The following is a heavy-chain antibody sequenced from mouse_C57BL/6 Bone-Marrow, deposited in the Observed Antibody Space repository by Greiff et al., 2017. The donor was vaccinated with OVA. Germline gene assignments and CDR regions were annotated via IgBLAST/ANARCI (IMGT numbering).Heavy chain of an antibody. D-gene: IGHD1-1*01. V-gene: IGHV14-4*01. Sequence: EVQLQQSGAELVRPGASVKLSCTASGFNIKDDYMHWVKQRPEQGLEWIGWIDPENGDTEYASKFQGKATITADTSSNTAYLQLSSLTSEDTAVYYCTLSDYYGSSWYFDVWGTGTTVTVSS. CDR1: GFNIKDDY. CDR3: TLSDYYGSSWYFDV. CDR2: IDPENGDT. J-gene: IGHJ1*03.